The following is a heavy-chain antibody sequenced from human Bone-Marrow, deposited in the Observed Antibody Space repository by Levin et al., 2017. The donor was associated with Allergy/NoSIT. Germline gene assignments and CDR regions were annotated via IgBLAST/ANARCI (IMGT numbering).Heavy chain of an antibody. V-gene: IGHV3-48*02. J-gene: IGHJ4*02. CDR2: ISGGGTTI. Sequence: PGGSLRLSCAGSGFTFSSYGMNWVRQTPGQGLEWVSHISGGGTTISYADSVKGRFTISRDNAKNSLYLQMNSLRDEDTAVYYCASTCSSTSCYCLWGQGTLVTVSS. CDR1: GFTFSSYG. CDR3: ASTCSSTSCYCL. D-gene: IGHD2-2*01.